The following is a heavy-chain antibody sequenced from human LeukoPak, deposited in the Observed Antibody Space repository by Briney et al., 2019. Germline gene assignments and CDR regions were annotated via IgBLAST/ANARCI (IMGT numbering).Heavy chain of an antibody. V-gene: IGHV3-11*04. J-gene: IGHJ3*02. CDR2: ITLGGST. CDR1: GFTFSDYY. Sequence: GGSLRLSCAASGFTFSDYYMSWIRQAPGKGLEWISFITLGGSTYCPDSVKGRFTISRDNGKNSLYLQMNSLRDDDTAVYYCVRDHLWAFDIWGQGTMVTVSS. D-gene: IGHD2-21*01. CDR3: VRDHLWAFDI.